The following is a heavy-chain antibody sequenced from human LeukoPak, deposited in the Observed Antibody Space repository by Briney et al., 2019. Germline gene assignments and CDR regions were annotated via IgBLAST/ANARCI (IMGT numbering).Heavy chain of an antibody. CDR1: GFTFSNYW. CDR2: INIDGSST. V-gene: IGHV3-74*01. CDR3: ARGSPQLRFLEWLSPCYYGMDV. J-gene: IGHJ6*02. Sequence: GGSLRLSCAASGFTFSNYWMHWVRQAPGKGLVWVSRINIDGSSTDYADSVKGRFTISRDNSKNTLYLQMNSLRAEDTAVYYCARGSPQLRFLEWLSPCYYGMDVWGQGTTVTVSS. D-gene: IGHD3-3*01.